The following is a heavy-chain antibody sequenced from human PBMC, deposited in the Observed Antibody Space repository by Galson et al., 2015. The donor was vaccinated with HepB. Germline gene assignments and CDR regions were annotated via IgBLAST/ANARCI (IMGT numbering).Heavy chain of an antibody. Sequence: ISGDSVSSNNAGWNWIRQSPSRGLEWLGRTYYRSKWYNDYAVSLKSRITIKADTSKNQFSLQLNSVTPEDTALYYCARDESGIADWGQGTLVTVSS. J-gene: IGHJ4*02. V-gene: IGHV6-1*01. CDR3: ARDESGIAD. CDR2: TYYRSKWYN. D-gene: IGHD3-10*01. CDR1: GDSVSSNNAG.